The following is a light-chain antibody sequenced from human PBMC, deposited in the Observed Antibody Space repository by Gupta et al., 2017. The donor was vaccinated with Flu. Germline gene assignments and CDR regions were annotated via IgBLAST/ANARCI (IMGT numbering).Light chain of an antibody. CDR3: QIYYDSGLT. V-gene: IGKV3-20*01. Sequence: IVLTQSPGTLSLSPGETATLSCRASQSVSSTSLAWYQQKPGQAPRLLIFAASARATGVPDRFSGHGSGTDFALTIGRLEPEDFTVYYCQIYYDSGLTFGGGTRVEIK. CDR2: AAS. CDR1: QSVSSTS. J-gene: IGKJ4*01.